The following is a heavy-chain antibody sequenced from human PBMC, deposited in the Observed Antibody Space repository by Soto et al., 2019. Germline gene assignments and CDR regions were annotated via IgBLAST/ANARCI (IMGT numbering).Heavy chain of an antibody. CDR2: IYYSGST. Sequence: QLQLQESGPGLVKPSETLSLTCTVSGGSISSSSYYWGWIRQPPGKGLEWIGSIYYSGSTFYNPSLKSRVTISVDTSKNQFSLKLNSVTAADTAVYYCARQAPLRDSGSYFWYYGMDVCGQGTTVTVSS. CDR1: GGSISSSSYY. D-gene: IGHD1-26*01. J-gene: IGHJ6*02. V-gene: IGHV4-39*01. CDR3: ARQAPLRDSGSYFWYYGMDV.